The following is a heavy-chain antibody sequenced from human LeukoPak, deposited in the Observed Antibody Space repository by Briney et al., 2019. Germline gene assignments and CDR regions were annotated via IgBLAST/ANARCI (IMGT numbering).Heavy chain of an antibody. CDR1: GGSISSSSYY. Sequence: SETLSLTCTVSGGSISSSSYYRGWIRQPPGKGLEWIGSIYYSGSTYHNPSLKSRVTISVDTSKNQFSLKLSSVTAADTAVYYCARLSSWFDPWGQGTLVTVSS. V-gene: IGHV4-39*01. CDR3: ARLSSWFDP. CDR2: IYYSGST. J-gene: IGHJ5*02.